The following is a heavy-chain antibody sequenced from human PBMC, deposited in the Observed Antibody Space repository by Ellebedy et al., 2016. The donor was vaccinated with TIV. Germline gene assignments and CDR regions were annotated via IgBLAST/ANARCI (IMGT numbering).Heavy chain of an antibody. CDR2: ISYDGSNK. D-gene: IGHD2-15*01. CDR3: AKGRPFTVGNYFDY. CDR1: GFTFSSYA. Sequence: GESLKISCAASGFTFSSYAMHWVRQAPGKGLEWVAVISYDGSNKYYADSVRGRFTISRDNSKNTLYLQMNSLRAEDTAVYYCAKGRPFTVGNYFDYWGQGTLVTVSS. J-gene: IGHJ4*02. V-gene: IGHV3-30*04.